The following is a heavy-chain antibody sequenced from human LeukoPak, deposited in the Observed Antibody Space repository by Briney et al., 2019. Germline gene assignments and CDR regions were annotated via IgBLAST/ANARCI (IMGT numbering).Heavy chain of an antibody. J-gene: IGHJ4*02. Sequence: SETLSLTCSVSGGSIRSTTYYWGWIRQPPGKGLEWIGSIYYSGNTYYSPSLMSRVTISVDTSKNQFSLNLSSVTAADTAVYFCARAPHFFDTSGSRYYFDYWGQGTLFTVSS. CDR3: ARAPHFFDTSGSRYYFDY. CDR2: IYYSGNT. CDR1: GGSIRSTTYY. V-gene: IGHV4-39*07. D-gene: IGHD3-22*01.